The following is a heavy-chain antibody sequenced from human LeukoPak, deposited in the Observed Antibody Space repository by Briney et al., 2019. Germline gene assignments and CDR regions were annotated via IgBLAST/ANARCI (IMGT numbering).Heavy chain of an antibody. CDR1: GGSFSGYY. V-gene: IGHV4-34*01. D-gene: IGHD3-22*01. CDR2: IYYSGST. Sequence: SETLSLTCAVYGGSFSGYYWSWIRQPPGKGLEWIGSIYYSGSTYYNPSLKSRVTISVDTSKNQFSLKLSSVTAADTAVYYCARDLYYYDSSGFYYYYYMDVWGKGTTVTVSS. CDR3: ARDLYYYDSSGFYYYYYMDV. J-gene: IGHJ6*03.